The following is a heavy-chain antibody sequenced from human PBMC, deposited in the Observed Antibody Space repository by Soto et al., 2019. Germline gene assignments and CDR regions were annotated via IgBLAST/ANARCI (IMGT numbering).Heavy chain of an antibody. Sequence: GGSLRLSCAASGFSFNNYWMHWVRQAPGKGLEWVSGISGSAGNTYYADSVKGRFTISRDNSKNTLSLQMNSLRAEDTAVYYCAKARSGSFSGFDSWGQGTLVTVSS. V-gene: IGHV3-23*01. D-gene: IGHD3-10*01. J-gene: IGHJ4*02. CDR1: GFSFNNYW. CDR2: ISGSAGNT. CDR3: AKARSGSFSGFDS.